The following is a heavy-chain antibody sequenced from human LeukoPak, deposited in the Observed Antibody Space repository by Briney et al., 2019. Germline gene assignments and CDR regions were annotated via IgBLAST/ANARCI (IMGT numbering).Heavy chain of an antibody. D-gene: IGHD6-13*01. CDR1: GFTFSTYN. CDR2: ISSSSSNI. CDR3: ARGLAAAGKRAFDI. Sequence: GGSLRLSCAASGFTFSTYNMNWVRQAPGKGLEWVSYISSSSSNIYYADSVRGRFTISRDNAKNSLYLQLNSLRAEETAAYFCARGLAAAGKRAFDIWGQGTMVTVFS. V-gene: IGHV3-48*04. J-gene: IGHJ3*02.